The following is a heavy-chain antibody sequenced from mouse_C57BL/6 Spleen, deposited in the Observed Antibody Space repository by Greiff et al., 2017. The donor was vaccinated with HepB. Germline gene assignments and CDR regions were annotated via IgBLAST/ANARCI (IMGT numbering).Heavy chain of an antibody. V-gene: IGHV1-61*01. CDR3: AREYYGSSAWFAY. J-gene: IGHJ3*01. Sequence: VQLQQPGAELVMPGSSVKLSCKASGYTFTSYWMDWVKQRPGQGLEWIGNIYPSDSETHYNQKFKDKATLTVDKSSSTAYMQLSSLTSEDSAVYYCAREYYGSSAWFAYWGQGTLVTVSA. D-gene: IGHD1-1*01. CDR2: IYPSDSET. CDR1: GYTFTSYW.